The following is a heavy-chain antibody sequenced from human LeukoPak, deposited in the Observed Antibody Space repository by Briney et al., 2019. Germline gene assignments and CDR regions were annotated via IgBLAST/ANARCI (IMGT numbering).Heavy chain of an antibody. Sequence: GASVKVSCKASGYTFTSYGISWVRQAPGQGLEWMGWISAYNGNTNYAQKLQGRVTMTTDTSPSTAYMELRSLRSDDTAVYYCARDPLPINNRMFDYWGQGTLVTVSS. CDR2: ISAYNGNT. CDR1: GYTFTSYG. D-gene: IGHD1-1*01. V-gene: IGHV1-18*01. CDR3: ARDPLPINNRMFDY. J-gene: IGHJ4*02.